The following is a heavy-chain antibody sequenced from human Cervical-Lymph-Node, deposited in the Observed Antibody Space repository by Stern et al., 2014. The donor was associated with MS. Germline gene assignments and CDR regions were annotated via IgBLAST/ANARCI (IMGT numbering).Heavy chain of an antibody. Sequence: VQLVESGAEVKKPGASVTVSCTASGYAFNSYYLHWVRQAPGQGLEWMGWINPNSGGTAYAPRFHGRVSMTRDTSIITAYMELTGLTSDDTAVYYCARGPNEHGGGHYHSNGLDVWGLGTTVTVSS. V-gene: IGHV1-2*02. CDR1: GYAFNSYY. J-gene: IGHJ6*02. D-gene: IGHD2-15*01. CDR2: INPNSGGT. CDR3: ARGPNEHGGGHYHSNGLDV.